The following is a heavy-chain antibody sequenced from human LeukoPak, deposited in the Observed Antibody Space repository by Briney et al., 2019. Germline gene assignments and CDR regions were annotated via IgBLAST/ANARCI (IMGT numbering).Heavy chain of an antibody. J-gene: IGHJ6*02. V-gene: IGHV3-9*01. CDR3: ARVGPLWFGELFTPLPYYYYYGMDV. Sequence: GGSLRLSCAGSGFIFNNYAMHWVRQPPGKGLEWVSGISWNSGSIDYADSVKGRFTISRDNAKNSLYLQMNSLRDEDTAVYYCARVGPLWFGELFTPLPYYYYYGMDVWGQGTTVTVSS. CDR1: GFIFNNYA. CDR2: ISWNSGSI. D-gene: IGHD3-10*01.